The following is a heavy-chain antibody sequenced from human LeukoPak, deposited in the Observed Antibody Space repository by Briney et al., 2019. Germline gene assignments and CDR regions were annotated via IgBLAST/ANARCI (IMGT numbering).Heavy chain of an antibody. CDR3: ARGPHLYGDYTPRGYYFDY. Sequence: GGSLRLSCAASGFTFSSYGMPWVRQAPGKGLEWVAVIWYDGSNKYYADSVKGRFTISRDNSKNTLYLQMNSLRAEDTAVYYCARGPHLYGDYTPRGYYFDYWGQGTLVTVSS. CDR1: GFTFSSYG. V-gene: IGHV3-33*01. J-gene: IGHJ4*02. CDR2: IWYDGSNK. D-gene: IGHD4-17*01.